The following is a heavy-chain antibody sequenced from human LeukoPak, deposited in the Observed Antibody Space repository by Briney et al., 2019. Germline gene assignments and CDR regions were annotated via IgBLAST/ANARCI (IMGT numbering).Heavy chain of an antibody. D-gene: IGHD3-3*01. Sequence: ASETLSLTCTVSGGSISSYYWTWIRQPPGKGLEWIGYIYYSGTTYYNPSLKSRVTISLDTSKNQFSLKLSSVTAADTAVYYCARASTIFGVVTAYYFDYWGQGTLVTVSS. J-gene: IGHJ4*02. V-gene: IGHV4-59*01. CDR2: IYYSGTT. CDR3: ARASTIFGVVTAYYFDY. CDR1: GGSISSYY.